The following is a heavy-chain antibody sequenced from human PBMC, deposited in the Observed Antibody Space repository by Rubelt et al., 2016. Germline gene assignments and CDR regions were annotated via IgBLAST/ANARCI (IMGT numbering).Heavy chain of an antibody. V-gene: IGHV3-66*01. Sequence: EVQLVESGGGLVQPGGPLRLSCAASGFTVSSNYMSWVRQAPGKGLEWVSIIYADGTTYYADSVRSRFIISRDISKNTVYLQMNSLRAEDTALYYCASGRSIFDFWGQGTLVIVSA. CDR1: GFTVSSNY. J-gene: IGHJ4*02. CDR3: ASGRSIFDF. D-gene: IGHD1-26*01. CDR2: IYADGTT.